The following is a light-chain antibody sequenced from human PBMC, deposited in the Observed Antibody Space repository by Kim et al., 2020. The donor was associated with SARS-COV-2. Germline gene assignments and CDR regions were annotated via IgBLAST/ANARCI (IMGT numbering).Light chain of an antibody. CDR2: GAS. CDR1: QSVGSN. V-gene: IGKV3-15*01. CDR3: QQYNDWPYT. Sequence: SVSPGERATLSCRASQSVGSNLAWYQQKAGQAPRLLMYGASTRATGLPARFSGSGSGTEVTLTISSLQSEDFAVYYCQQYNDWPYTFGQGTKLEI. J-gene: IGKJ2*01.